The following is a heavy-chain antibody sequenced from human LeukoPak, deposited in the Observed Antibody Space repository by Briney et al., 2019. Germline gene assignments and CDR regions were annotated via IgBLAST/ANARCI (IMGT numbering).Heavy chain of an antibody. D-gene: IGHD3-3*01. CDR1: GLTLSTYW. CDR3: AKAATFDYFDY. J-gene: IGHJ4*02. V-gene: IGHV3-7*03. CDR2: IKEDGSEK. Sequence: GGSLRLSCAASGLTLSTYWMNWVRQAPGKGLEWVANIKEDGSEKYYADSVKGRFTISRDNTKNSLYLQMNSLRAEDMALYYCAKAATFDYFDYWGQGTLVTVSS.